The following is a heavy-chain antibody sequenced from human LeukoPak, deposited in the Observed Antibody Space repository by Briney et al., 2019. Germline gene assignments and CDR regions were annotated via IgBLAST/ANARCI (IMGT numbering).Heavy chain of an antibody. CDR2: IDLNTGDT. Sequence: ASVKVSCKASGYSFIDFWIHWVRQAPGQGLEWMRRIDLNTGDTTSAQKFQGRVTMTRDTSSRTTYMDLSGLGADDTAVYYCARDSPHQRFDYWGQGTLVTVSS. CDR1: GYSFIDFW. V-gene: IGHV1-2*02. CDR3: ARDSPHQRFDY. J-gene: IGHJ4*02.